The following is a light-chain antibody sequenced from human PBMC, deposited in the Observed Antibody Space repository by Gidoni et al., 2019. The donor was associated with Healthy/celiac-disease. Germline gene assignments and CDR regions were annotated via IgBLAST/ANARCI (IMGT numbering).Light chain of an antibody. J-gene: IGLJ3*02. Sequence: NELTKPPSVSVSPGQTASITCSGDNLGDKYACWYQQKPGRSPVLVIYQDSKRPSGTPERFSGSNSGNTATLTISGTQAMDEADYYCQAWYSSTWVFGGGTKLTVL. CDR1: NLGDKY. V-gene: IGLV3-1*01. CDR3: QAWYSSTWV. CDR2: QDS.